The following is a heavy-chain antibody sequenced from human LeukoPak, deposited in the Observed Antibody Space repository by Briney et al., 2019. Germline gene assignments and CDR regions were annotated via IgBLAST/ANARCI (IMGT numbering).Heavy chain of an antibody. CDR3: ARHGHVLLWFGELSYFDY. D-gene: IGHD3-10*01. J-gene: IGHJ4*02. CDR1: GGSFSGYY. Sequence: PSETLSLTCAVYGGSFSGYYWSWIRQPPGKGLEWIGEINHSGSTNYNPSLKSRVTISVDTSKNLFSLKLSSVTAADTAVYYCARHGHVLLWFGELSYFDYWGQGTLVTVSS. CDR2: INHSGST. V-gene: IGHV4-34*01.